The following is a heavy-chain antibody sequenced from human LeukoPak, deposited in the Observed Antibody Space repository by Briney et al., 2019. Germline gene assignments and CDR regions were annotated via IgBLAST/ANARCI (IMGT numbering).Heavy chain of an antibody. Sequence: SETLSPTCTVSGASISSYYWSWIRQPPGKGLEWIGYIYYSGSTNYNPSLKSRVTISVDTSKNQFSLQLSSVTAADTAVYYCARLPDYWGQGTLVTVSS. V-gene: IGHV4-59*08. CDR3: ARLPDY. CDR1: GASISSYY. J-gene: IGHJ4*02. CDR2: IYYSGST.